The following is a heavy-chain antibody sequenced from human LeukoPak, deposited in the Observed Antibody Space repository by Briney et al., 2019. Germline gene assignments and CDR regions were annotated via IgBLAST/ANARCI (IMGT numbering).Heavy chain of an antibody. V-gene: IGHV4-59*12. CDR1: GGSISNYY. D-gene: IGHD3-10*01. J-gene: IGHJ5*02. CDR2: IYYTGST. CDR3: ARLRYYYGSGRTRWFDP. Sequence: PSETLSLTCTVSGGSISNYYWSWIRQPPGKGLEWIGYIYYTGSTYYNPSLKSRVTISVDTSKNQFSLKLSSVTAADTAVYYCARLRYYYGSGRTRWFDPWGQGTLVTVSS.